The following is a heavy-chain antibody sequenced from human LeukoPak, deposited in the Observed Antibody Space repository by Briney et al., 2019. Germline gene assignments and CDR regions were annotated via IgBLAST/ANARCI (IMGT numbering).Heavy chain of an antibody. CDR1: GFTFSSYG. Sequence: GGSLRLSCAASGFTFSSYGMSWVRQAPGKGLEWVSAISGSGGSTYHADSVKGRFTISRDNSKNTLLLQMNSLRAEDTAVYYCARRSRDGWYFDYWGQGTLVTVSS. J-gene: IGHJ4*02. CDR2: ISGSGGST. D-gene: IGHD5-24*01. CDR3: ARRSRDGWYFDY. V-gene: IGHV3-23*01.